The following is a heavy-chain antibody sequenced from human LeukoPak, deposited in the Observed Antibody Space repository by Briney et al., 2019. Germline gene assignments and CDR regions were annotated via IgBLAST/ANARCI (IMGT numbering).Heavy chain of an antibody. D-gene: IGHD3-9*01. CDR1: GFTFSSYA. V-gene: IGHV3-23*01. CDR2: ISGSGGST. CDR3: AKDVLWSSDYDILTGYYHDY. Sequence: PGGSLRLSCAASGFTFSSYAMSWVRQAPGKGLEWVSAISGSGGSTYYADSVKGRFTISRDNSKNTLYLQMNSLRAEDTAVYYCAKDVLWSSDYDILTGYYHDYWGQGTLVTVSS. J-gene: IGHJ4*02.